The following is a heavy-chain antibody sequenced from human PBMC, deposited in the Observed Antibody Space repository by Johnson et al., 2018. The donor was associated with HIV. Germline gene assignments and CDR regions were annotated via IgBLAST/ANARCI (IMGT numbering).Heavy chain of an antibody. CDR1: GFTFSDYY. CDR3: ARSVGYYDSSGYYYVDAFDN. Sequence: QVQLVESGGGLVKPGGSLRLSCAASGFTFSDYYMSWIRQAPGKGLEWVSYISSSGSTIYYADSVKGRFTISRDTAKNSLYLQMNSLRAEDTALYYCARSVGYYDSSGYYYVDAFDNWGQGTMVTVSS. D-gene: IGHD3-22*01. CDR2: ISSSGSTI. V-gene: IGHV3-11*01. J-gene: IGHJ3*02.